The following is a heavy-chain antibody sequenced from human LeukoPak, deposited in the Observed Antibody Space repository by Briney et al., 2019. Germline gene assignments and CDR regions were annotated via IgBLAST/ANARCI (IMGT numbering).Heavy chain of an antibody. D-gene: IGHD3-3*01. CDR3: ARGVVIIPGNYYGMDV. CDR1: EYTLTSYY. V-gene: IGHV1-46*01. CDR2: INPSGGST. J-gene: IGHJ6*02. Sequence: GASVKVSCKASEYTLTSYYLHWVRQAPGQGLEWMAIINPSGGSTSHAQKFQGRVTMTRDTSASTVYMELSSLRSEDTAVYYCARGVVIIPGNYYGMDVWGQGTTVTVSS.